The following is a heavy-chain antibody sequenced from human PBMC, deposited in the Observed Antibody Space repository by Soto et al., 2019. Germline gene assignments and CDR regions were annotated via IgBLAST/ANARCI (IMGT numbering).Heavy chain of an antibody. CDR2: TNGGGSA. Sequence: PSETLSLTCTVSGDSISSGVSYWSWVRQPPGKGLEWIGETNGGGSAFYNPSLKTRVAISLDTPKNQFSLKLSSMTAADTAIYYYARESNLHLFDYWGQGTLVTVSS. CDR1: GDSISSGVSY. CDR3: ARESNLHLFDY. V-gene: IGHV4-30-4*01. D-gene: IGHD4-4*01. J-gene: IGHJ4*02.